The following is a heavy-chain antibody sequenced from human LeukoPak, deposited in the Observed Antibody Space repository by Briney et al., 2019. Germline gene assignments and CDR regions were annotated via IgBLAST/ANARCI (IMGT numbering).Heavy chain of an antibody. J-gene: IGHJ6*04. Sequence: GGSLRLSCAASGFTFSSYEMNWVRQAPGKGLEWVAYISSSGSTIYYADSVKGRFTISRDNAKNSLYLQMNSLRVEDTAVYYCAELGITMIGGVWGKGTTVTISS. CDR2: ISSSGSTI. CDR1: GFTFSSYE. CDR3: AELGITMIGGV. D-gene: IGHD3-10*02. V-gene: IGHV3-48*03.